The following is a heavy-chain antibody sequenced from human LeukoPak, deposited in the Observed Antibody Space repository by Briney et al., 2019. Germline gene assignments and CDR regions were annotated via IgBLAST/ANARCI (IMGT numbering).Heavy chain of an antibody. D-gene: IGHD2-2*01. CDR3: ARADVVPAAAFDY. CDR2: ISAYNGNT. CDR1: GYTFTNYG. J-gene: IGHJ4*02. Sequence: ASVKVSCKASGYTFTNYGISWVRQAPGQGLEWMGWISAYNGNTNYAQKLQDRVTMTTDTSTSTAYMELSSLRSEDMAVYYCARADVVPAAAFDYWGQGTLVTVSS. V-gene: IGHV1-18*03.